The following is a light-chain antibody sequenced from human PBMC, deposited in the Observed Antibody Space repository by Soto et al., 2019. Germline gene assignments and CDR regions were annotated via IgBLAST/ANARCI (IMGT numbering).Light chain of an antibody. V-gene: IGKV1-9*01. CDR1: QVISTS. J-gene: IGKJ5*01. Sequence: IWMTQSPSFLSPSIGDSVTITCRAGQVISTSLAWYQVKPGKAPKLLIYAASTLESGVPSRFSATVSGTEFSLTITSLQPEDFATYYCQQLFDSPITFGQGTRLEIK. CDR2: AAS. CDR3: QQLFDSPIT.